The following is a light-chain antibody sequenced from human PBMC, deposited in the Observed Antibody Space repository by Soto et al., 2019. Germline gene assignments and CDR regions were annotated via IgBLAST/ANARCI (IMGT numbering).Light chain of an antibody. CDR2: DAS. Sequence: DIQMTQSPSSLSASVGDRVTITCQASQDIRYYLNWYQQKPGKAPKLLIYDASNLEIGVPSRFSGSGSGTDFTFTITSLQPEDTATYYCQRSDIPPITFGQGTRLEI. J-gene: IGKJ5*01. V-gene: IGKV1-33*01. CDR3: QRSDIPPIT. CDR1: QDIRYY.